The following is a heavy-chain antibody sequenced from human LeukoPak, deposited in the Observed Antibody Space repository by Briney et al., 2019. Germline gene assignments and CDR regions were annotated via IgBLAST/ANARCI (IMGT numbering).Heavy chain of an antibody. J-gene: IGHJ5*02. CDR1: GGSISNYY. CDR2: IYSSGTT. CDR3: ARVLGDYVWGSYPQNWFDP. D-gene: IGHD3-16*02. Sequence: SETLSLTCTVSGGSISNYYWNWIRQPPGKGLEWIGFIYSSGTTNYNPSLKSRLSFSIDTSKNQFSLKLSSVTAADTAVYYCARVLGDYVWGSYPQNWFDPWGQGTLVTVSS. V-gene: IGHV4-59*12.